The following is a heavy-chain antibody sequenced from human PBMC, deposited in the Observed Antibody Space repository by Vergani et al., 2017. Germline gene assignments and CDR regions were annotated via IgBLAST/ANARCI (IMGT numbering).Heavy chain of an antibody. V-gene: IGHV2-5*02. CDR2: FYWDDDK. J-gene: IGHJ6*02. Sequence: QITLKESGPTLVKPTQTLTLTCTFSGFSLSTGGVGLGWIRQPPGKALECLALFYWDDDKRYSPPLKSRLTITKDTSKNQVVLTMTNMDPVDTATYYCAHFLGGPPYYGMDVWGQGTTVTVSS. CDR3: AHFLGGPPYYGMDV. D-gene: IGHD2-15*01. CDR1: GFSLSTGGVG.